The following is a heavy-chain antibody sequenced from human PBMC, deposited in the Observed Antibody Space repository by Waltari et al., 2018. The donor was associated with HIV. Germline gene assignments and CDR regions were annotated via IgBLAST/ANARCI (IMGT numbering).Heavy chain of an antibody. CDR3: AREYYDFWSGYYTTGLDV. CDR1: AFTISSYW. Sequence: DEQLVESGGGLVQPGESLRLHCEASAFTISSYWMTWVRQPPGKGLEWVANINQDGAQKYYVDSVKGRFNISRDNSRNSIYLQLNNLTAGDTAVYYCAREYYDFWSGYYTTGLDVWGQGTTVIVS. D-gene: IGHD3-3*01. J-gene: IGHJ6*02. CDR2: INQDGAQK. V-gene: IGHV3-7*03.